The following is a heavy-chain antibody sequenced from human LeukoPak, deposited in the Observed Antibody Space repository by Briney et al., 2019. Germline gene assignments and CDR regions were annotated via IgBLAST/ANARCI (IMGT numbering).Heavy chain of an antibody. CDR3: AKGGDFWSGYYYYYMDV. Sequence: QTGGSLRLSCAASGFTFSSYGMHWVRQAPGKGLEWVAFIRYDGSNKYYADSVKGRFTISRDNSKNTLYLQMNGLRAEDTAVYYCAKGGDFWSGYYYYYMDVWGKGTTVTVSS. CDR1: GFTFSSYG. CDR2: IRYDGSNK. J-gene: IGHJ6*03. D-gene: IGHD3-3*01. V-gene: IGHV3-30*02.